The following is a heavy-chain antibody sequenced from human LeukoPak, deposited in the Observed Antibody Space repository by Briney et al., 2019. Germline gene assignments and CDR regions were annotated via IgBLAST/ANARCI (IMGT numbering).Heavy chain of an antibody. CDR1: GTSVSGCF. D-gene: IGHD3-9*01. Sequence: SGGSLRLSCAASGTSVSGCFMNWVRQAPGKGLEWVSVMRNGDTTDYADSVKGRFTISVDKSKNTVYLQMNSLRTEDTAVYYCSRERYFNFENWGQGTLVTVSS. CDR3: SRERYFNFEN. V-gene: IGHV3-66*02. CDR2: MRNGDTT. J-gene: IGHJ4*02.